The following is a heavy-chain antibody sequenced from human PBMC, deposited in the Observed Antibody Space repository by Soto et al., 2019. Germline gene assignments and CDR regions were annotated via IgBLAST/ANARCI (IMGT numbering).Heavy chain of an antibody. CDR2: INPNSGGT. J-gene: IGHJ6*02. V-gene: IGHV1-2*04. Sequence: GASVKVSCKASGYTFTGYYMHWVRQAPGQGLEWMGWINPNSGGTNYAQKFQGWVTMTRDTSISTAYMELSRLRSDDTAVYYCARELAAGTYYYYGMDVWGQGTTVTVSS. CDR1: GYTFTGYY. CDR3: ARELAAGTYYYYGMDV. D-gene: IGHD6-19*01.